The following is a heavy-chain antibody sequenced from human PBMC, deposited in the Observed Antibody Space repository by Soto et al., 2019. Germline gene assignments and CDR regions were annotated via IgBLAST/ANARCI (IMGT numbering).Heavy chain of an antibody. D-gene: IGHD2-15*01. V-gene: IGHV1-69*13. CDR1: GGTFSSYA. CDR2: IIPIFGTA. J-gene: IGHJ5*02. CDR3: AGVVVVAATRRWFDP. Sequence: SVKVSCKASGGTFSSYAISWVRQAPGQGLEWMGGIIPIFGTANYAQKLQGRVTITADESTSTAYMELSSLRSEDTAVYYCAGVVVVAATRRWFDPWGQGTLVTVSS.